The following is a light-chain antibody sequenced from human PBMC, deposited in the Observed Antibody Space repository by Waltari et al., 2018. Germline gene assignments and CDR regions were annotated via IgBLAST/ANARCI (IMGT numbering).Light chain of an antibody. CDR2: EVS. Sequence: QSALTQPASVPGPPGQSLTISCTGTSSAVGGFNYVSWYQQHPGKAPKLMIYEVSNRPSGVSSRFSGSKSGNTASLTISGLQAEDESDYYCSSFTSSSVYVFGTGTKVTVL. V-gene: IGLV2-14*01. CDR1: SSAVGGFNY. CDR3: SSFTSSSVYV. J-gene: IGLJ1*01.